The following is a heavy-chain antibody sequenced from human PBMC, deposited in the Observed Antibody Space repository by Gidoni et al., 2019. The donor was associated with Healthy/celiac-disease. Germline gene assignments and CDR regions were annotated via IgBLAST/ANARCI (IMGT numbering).Heavy chain of an antibody. CDR2: IFYSGST. CDR3: ARHGEPRLGIDY. D-gene: IGHD6-19*01. Sequence: QLQLQESGPGLVKPSETLSLTCTVSGGSISSSSYYWGWIRQPPGKGLEWIGSIFYSGSTYYNPSLKSRVTISVDTSKNQFSLKLSSVTAADTAVYYCARHGEPRLGIDYWGQGTLVTVSS. J-gene: IGHJ4*02. V-gene: IGHV4-39*01. CDR1: GGSISSSSYY.